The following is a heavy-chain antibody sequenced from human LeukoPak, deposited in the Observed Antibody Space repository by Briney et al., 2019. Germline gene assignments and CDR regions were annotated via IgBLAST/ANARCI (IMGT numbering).Heavy chain of an antibody. CDR2: ISGSGGST. V-gene: IGHV3-23*01. D-gene: IGHD3-10*01. CDR1: GFTFSSYA. CDR3: AKAQLLWFGELSHDY. Sequence: QPGGSLRLSCAASGFTFSSYAMSWVRQAPGKGLEWVSAISGSGGSTYYADSVKGRFTISRDNSKNTLYPQMNSLRAEDTAVYYCAKAQLLWFGELSHDYWGQGTLVTVSS. J-gene: IGHJ4*02.